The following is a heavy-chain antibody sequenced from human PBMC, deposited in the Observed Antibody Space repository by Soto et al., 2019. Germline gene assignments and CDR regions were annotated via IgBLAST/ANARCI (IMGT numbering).Heavy chain of an antibody. CDR3: AGSDGVGFVGP. Sequence: QVQLVPSGAAEKKPGASVKVSCKASGYTFTSYAMHCVRQAPGQRLEWMGWINAGNGNTKYSQKVQGRVTITRDTSASTAYMELSSLRAEDPAVEYCAGSDGVGFVGPWGQGTLVTVSS. D-gene: IGHD2-2*01. V-gene: IGHV1-3*05. J-gene: IGHJ5*02. CDR2: INAGNGNT. CDR1: GYTFTSYA.